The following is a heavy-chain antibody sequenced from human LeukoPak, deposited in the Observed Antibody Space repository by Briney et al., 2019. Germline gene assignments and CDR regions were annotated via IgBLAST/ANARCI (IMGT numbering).Heavy chain of an antibody. CDR2: ISYDGSNK. J-gene: IGHJ4*02. D-gene: IGHD2-2*01. CDR3: AREQLGYCSSTSCYYFGTQEPTFDY. CDR1: GFTSSSYA. Sequence: GGSLRLSCAASGFTSSSYAMHWVRQAPGKGLEWVAVISYDGSNKYYADSVKGRFTISRDNSKNTLYLQMNSLRAEDTAVYYCAREQLGYCSSTSCYYFGTQEPTFDYWGQGTLVTVSS. V-gene: IGHV3-30-3*01.